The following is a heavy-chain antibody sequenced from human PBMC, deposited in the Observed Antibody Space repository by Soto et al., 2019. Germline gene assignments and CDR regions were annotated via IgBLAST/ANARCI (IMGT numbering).Heavy chain of an antibody. CDR1: GGSFSGYI. V-gene: IGHV4-34*01. Sequence: PSETLSLTCAVYGGSFSGYIWTWIRQTPGKGLQWIGQINHSGSAYYNPSLKSRVTISVHTSNSQFSLELSSVTAADTAVYYCARRLYYDSSGFEGGGMDVWGQGTTVTVSS. D-gene: IGHD3-22*01. J-gene: IGHJ6*02. CDR2: INHSGSA. CDR3: ARRLYYDSSGFEGGGMDV.